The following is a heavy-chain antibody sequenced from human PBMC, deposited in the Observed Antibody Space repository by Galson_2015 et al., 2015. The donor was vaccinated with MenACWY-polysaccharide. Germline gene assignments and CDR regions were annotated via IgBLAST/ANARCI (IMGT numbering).Heavy chain of an antibody. CDR1: GFTFRSYG. Sequence: SLRLSCAASGFTFRSYGMQWVRLAPGKGLEWVTIIWYDGSNKYYADSVKGRFTISRDNSKNTLYLQMNSLRAEDTAVYYCATARGCGGDCYYFDYWGQGTLVAVSS. J-gene: IGHJ4*02. D-gene: IGHD2-21*02. CDR3: ATARGCGGDCYYFDY. V-gene: IGHV3-33*01. CDR2: IWYDGSNK.